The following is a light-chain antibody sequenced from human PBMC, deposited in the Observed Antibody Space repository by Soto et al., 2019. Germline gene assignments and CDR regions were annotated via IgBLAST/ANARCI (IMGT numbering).Light chain of an antibody. Sequence: QSALTQPPSASGSPGQSVTISCTGTSSDVGGYNYVSWYQQHPGKAPKLMIYEVSNRPSGVSNRFSGSKSGNTASLSISGLQAEDEADYYCSSYISFITVVFGRGTKLTVL. CDR3: SSYISFITVV. CDR2: EVS. CDR1: SSDVGGYNY. J-gene: IGLJ2*01. V-gene: IGLV2-14*01.